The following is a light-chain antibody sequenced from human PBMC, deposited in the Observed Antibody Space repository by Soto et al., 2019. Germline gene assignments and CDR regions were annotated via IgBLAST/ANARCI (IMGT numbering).Light chain of an antibody. Sequence: EIVLTQSPGTLSLSPGERATLSCRASQSVRSNYLAWYQQKAGQAPRLLFYGASNRATGIPDRFSGSGSGTDFTLTISRLEPEDFAVYYCQQYGSSPTFGGGTEVEIK. V-gene: IGKV3-20*01. J-gene: IGKJ4*01. CDR2: GAS. CDR3: QQYGSSPT. CDR1: QSVRSNY.